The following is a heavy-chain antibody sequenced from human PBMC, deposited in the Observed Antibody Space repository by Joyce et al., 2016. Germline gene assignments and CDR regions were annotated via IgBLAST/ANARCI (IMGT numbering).Heavy chain of an antibody. V-gene: IGHV4-31*03. CDR3: ARGGYTSGWDDAFDI. J-gene: IGHJ3*02. Sequence: QLQLQESGPGLVKPSQTLSLTCTVSGGSIASSGNYWTWIRQHPGKGLEWIGYFYYDGTTDCNPSLKSRITMSGDTSKNQFSLNLKSVTAADAAVYFCARGGYTSGWDDAFDIWGQGTVVIVSS. CDR1: GGSIASSGNY. D-gene: IGHD6-19*01. CDR2: FYYDGTT.